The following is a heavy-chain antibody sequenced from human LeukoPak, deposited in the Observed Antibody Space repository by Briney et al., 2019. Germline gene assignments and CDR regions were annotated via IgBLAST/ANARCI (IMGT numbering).Heavy chain of an antibody. CDR1: GGSFSGYY. CDR2: INHSGST. J-gene: IGHJ4*02. CDR3: ARGGGLKGNWELLSGFDY. D-gene: IGHD1-26*01. Sequence: PSETLSLTCAVYGGSFSGYYWSWIRQPPGKGLEWIGEINHSGSTNYNPSLKSRVTISVDTSKNQFSLKLSSVTAADTAVYYCARGGGLKGNWELLSGFDYWGQGTLVTVSS. V-gene: IGHV4-34*01.